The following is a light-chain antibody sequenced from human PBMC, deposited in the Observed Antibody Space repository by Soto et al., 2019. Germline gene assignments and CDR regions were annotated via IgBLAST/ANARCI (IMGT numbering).Light chain of an antibody. CDR2: EVS. CDR3: SSYTSSNTLEV. CDR1: SSDVGGSNY. V-gene: IGLV2-14*01. J-gene: IGLJ2*01. Sequence: QSALIQPASVSGSPGQSITISCTGTSSDVGGSNYVSWYQHHPHRAPKLLIYEVSYRPSGVYNRFSGSKSGNTASLTISGLQAEDEADYYCSSYTSSNTLEVFGFGTQLTVL.